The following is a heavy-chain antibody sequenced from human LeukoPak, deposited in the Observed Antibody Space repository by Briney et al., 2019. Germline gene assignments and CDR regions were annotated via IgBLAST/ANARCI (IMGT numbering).Heavy chain of an antibody. CDR2: ISYDGSNK. J-gene: IGHJ4*02. V-gene: IGHV3-30*18. Sequence: GRSLRLSCAASGFTLSKNGMHWVRQAPGKGLEWVALISYDGSNKYYVDSVKGRFTISRDNSKNTLYLQINSLEPEDPDVYYCAKRGDCCGGSCYFFYCWGQGTLVTVSS. D-gene: IGHD2-15*01. CDR3: AKRGDCCGGSCYFFYC. CDR1: GFTLSKNG.